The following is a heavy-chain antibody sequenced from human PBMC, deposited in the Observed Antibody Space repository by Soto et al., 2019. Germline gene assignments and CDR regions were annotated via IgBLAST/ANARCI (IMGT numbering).Heavy chain of an antibody. CDR3: ARGPSGDKVHY. D-gene: IGHD7-27*01. V-gene: IGHV4-30-4*01. Sequence: TLSLPCTISGGSISSCDYYWSWIRQPPGEGLEWIGHIFDSGTTYTNPSLRSQVAISLDTSKNHFSLTLSSVTAADTAVYYCARGPSGDKVHYWGQGALVTVSS. J-gene: IGHJ4*02. CDR2: IFDSGTT. CDR1: GGSISSCDYY.